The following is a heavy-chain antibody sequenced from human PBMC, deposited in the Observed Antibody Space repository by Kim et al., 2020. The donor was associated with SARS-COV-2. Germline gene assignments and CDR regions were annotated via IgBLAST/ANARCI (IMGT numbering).Heavy chain of an antibody. CDR3: ASLYSSGWFDAFDI. CDR1: GGSISSSSYY. J-gene: IGHJ3*02. CDR2: IYYSGST. V-gene: IGHV4-39*01. Sequence: SETLSLTCTVSGGSISSSSYYWGWIRQPPGKGLEWSGSIYYSGSTYYNPSLKSRVTISVDTSKNQFSLKLSSVTAADTAVYYCASLYSSGWFDAFDIWGQGTLVSVSS. D-gene: IGHD6-19*01.